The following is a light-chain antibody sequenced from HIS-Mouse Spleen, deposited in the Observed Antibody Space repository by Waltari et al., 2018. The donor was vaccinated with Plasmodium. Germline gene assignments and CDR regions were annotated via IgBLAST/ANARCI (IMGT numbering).Light chain of an antibody. CDR2: LNSDGSH. J-gene: IGLJ2*01. CDR1: SAHSSYD. V-gene: IGLV4-69*01. CDR3: QTWGTGMGV. Sequence: QLVLTQSPSASASLGASVKLTCTLSSAHSSYDIASHQQQPEKGPRYLMKLNSDGSHSKGDGIPDRFSGSSSGAERYLTISSLQSEDEADYYCQTWGTGMGVFGGGTKLTVL.